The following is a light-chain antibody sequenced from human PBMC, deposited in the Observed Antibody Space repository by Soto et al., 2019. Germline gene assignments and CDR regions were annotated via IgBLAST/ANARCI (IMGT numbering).Light chain of an antibody. CDR2: AAS. CDR3: QQSYSVPRT. V-gene: IGKV1-39*01. Sequence: DIQMTQSPSSLSASVGDRVTITCRTSQSISTYLNWYQQKPGKAPKLLIYAASTLQSGVPSRFSGSRSGTDFTLTIISLQPEDFATYYCQQSYSVPRTFGQGTEVEI. J-gene: IGKJ1*01. CDR1: QSISTY.